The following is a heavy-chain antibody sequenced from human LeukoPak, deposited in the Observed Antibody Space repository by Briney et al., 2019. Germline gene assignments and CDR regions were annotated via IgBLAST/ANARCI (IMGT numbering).Heavy chain of an antibody. J-gene: IGHJ4*02. CDR2: ISSSGSYI. V-gene: IGHV3-21*01. CDR3: ATLLWFGELFFS. CDR1: GFIFSSFS. Sequence: GGSLRLSCAASGFIFSSFSMNWVRQAPGKGLEWVSSISSSGSYIYYADSVQGRFTTSRDHSKNSLYLRLNSLRAEDTAVYYCATLLWFGELFFSWGQGTLVTVSS. D-gene: IGHD3-10*01.